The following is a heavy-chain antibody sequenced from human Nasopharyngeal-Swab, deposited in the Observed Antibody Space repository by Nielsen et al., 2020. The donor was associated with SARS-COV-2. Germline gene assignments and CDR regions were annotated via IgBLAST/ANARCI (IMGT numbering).Heavy chain of an antibody. CDR3: ARYSSSWGFFDF. D-gene: IGHD6-13*01. V-gene: IGHV3-74*01. J-gene: IGHJ4*02. Sequence: GESLKISCAASGFTFSSYWMHWVRQAPGKGLVWVSRINSDGSSTSYADSVKGRFTISRDNAKETLYLQMNSLRAEDTAVYYCARYSSSWGFFDFWGQGTLVTFSS. CDR1: GFTFSSYW. CDR2: INSDGSST.